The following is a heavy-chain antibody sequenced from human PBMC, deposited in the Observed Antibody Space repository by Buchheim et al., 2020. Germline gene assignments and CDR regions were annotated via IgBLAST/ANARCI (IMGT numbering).Heavy chain of an antibody. V-gene: IGHV4-34*01. J-gene: IGHJ2*01. CDR2: VNHSGST. D-gene: IGHD2-21*02. CDR3: ARVLTRTQYCGGDCYWYFDL. Sequence: QVQLQQWGAGLLKPSETLSLTCAVYGGSFSGYYWSWIRQSPGKGLEWIGEVNHSGSTNYSPSLKSRVTISVDTSKHQFSLKLSSVTAADTAVYYCARVLTRTQYCGGDCYWYFDLWGRGTL. CDR1: GGSFSGYY.